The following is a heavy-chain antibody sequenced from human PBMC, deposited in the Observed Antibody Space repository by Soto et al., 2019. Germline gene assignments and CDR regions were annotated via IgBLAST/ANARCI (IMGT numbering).Heavy chain of an antibody. CDR1: GVTFSSYA. J-gene: IGHJ6*02. V-gene: IGHV1-69*01. Sequence: QGQLVQSGAEVKKPGASVKVSCKASGVTFSSYAISWVRQAPGQGLEWMGGIIPIFGTANYAQKIQGRVTIPADESTRTAYVELSSLRSDDTAVYYCARAIASGGNFRYYYYGMGVWGQGTTVTVSS. CDR2: IIPIFGTA. CDR3: ARAIASGGNFRYYYYGMGV. D-gene: IGHD2-21*02.